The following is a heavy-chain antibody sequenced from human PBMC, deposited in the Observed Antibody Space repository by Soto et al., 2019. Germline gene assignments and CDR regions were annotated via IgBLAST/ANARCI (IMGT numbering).Heavy chain of an antibody. CDR3: ARALRDIVLMVYAKYYGMDV. V-gene: IGHV4-34*01. CDR1: GGSFSGYY. Sequence: SETLSLTCAVYGGSFSGYYWSWIRQPPGKGLEWIGEINHSGSTNYNPSLKSRVNISVDTSKNQFSLKLSSVTAADTAVYYCARALRDIVLMVYAKYYGMDVWGQGTTVTVSS. D-gene: IGHD2-8*01. CDR2: INHSGST. J-gene: IGHJ6*02.